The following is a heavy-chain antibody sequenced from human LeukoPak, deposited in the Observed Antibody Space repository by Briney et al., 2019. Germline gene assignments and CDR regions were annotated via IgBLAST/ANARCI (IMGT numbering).Heavy chain of an antibody. CDR2: IYYSGST. D-gene: IGHD3-16*01. V-gene: IGHV4-61*01. CDR1: GGSISSGSYY. Sequence: SETLSLTCTVSGGSISSGSYYWSWIPQPPGKGLEWIGYIYYSGSTNYNPSLKSRVTISVDTSKNQFSLKLSSVTAADTAVYYCARETSQKGAHYMDVWGKGTTVTISS. J-gene: IGHJ6*03. CDR3: ARETSQKGAHYMDV.